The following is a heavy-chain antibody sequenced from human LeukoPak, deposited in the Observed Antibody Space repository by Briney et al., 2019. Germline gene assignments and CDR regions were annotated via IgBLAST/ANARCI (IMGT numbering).Heavy chain of an antibody. CDR2: IIPIFGTA. J-gene: IGHJ5*02. D-gene: IGHD6-13*01. CDR1: GGTFSSYA. CDR3: ARVVRGAAAGNNWFDP. Sequence: SVKVSCKASGGTFSSYAISWVRQAPGQGLEWMGGIIPIFGTANYAQKFQGRVTITTDESTSTAYMELSRLRSDDTAVYYCARVVRGAAAGNNWFDPWGQGTLVTVSS. V-gene: IGHV1-69*05.